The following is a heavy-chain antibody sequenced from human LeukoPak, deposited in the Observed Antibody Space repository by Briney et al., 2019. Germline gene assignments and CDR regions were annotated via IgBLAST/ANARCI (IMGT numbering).Heavy chain of an antibody. CDR1: GCTFTGYY. Sequence: ASVKVSCKASGCTFTGYYMHWVRQAPGQGLEWMGWINPNSGGTNYAQKFQGRVTMTRDTSISTAYMELSRLRSDDTAVYYCARGKQQLAKYFQHWGQGTLVTVSS. V-gene: IGHV1-2*02. D-gene: IGHD6-13*01. J-gene: IGHJ1*01. CDR2: INPNSGGT. CDR3: ARGKQQLAKYFQH.